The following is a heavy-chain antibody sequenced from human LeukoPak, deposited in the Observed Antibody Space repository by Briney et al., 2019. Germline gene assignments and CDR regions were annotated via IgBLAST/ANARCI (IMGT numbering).Heavy chain of an antibody. CDR1: GGSINNYY. J-gene: IGHJ4*02. V-gene: IGHV4-59*01. CDR2: IYYSGNT. D-gene: IGHD2-2*01. Sequence: SETLSLTCTVSGGSINNYYWSWIRQPPGQGLEWIGHIYYSGNTDNNPSLKSRVSMSIDTSKSQLSLNLRSVTAADTAVYYCARVAGYCAGTTCYAFYFGSWGQGALVTVSS. CDR3: ARVAGYCAGTTCYAFYFGS.